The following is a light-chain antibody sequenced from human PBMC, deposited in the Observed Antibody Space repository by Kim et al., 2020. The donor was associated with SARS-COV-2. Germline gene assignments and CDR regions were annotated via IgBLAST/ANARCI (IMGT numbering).Light chain of an antibody. V-gene: IGLV2-14*03. CDR2: DVS. J-gene: IGLJ3*02. CDR3: TSFTSSSTLVV. CDR1: SSDVGGYNY. Sequence: QSVLTQPASVSGSPGESITISCTGTSSDVGGYNYVAWYQQHPGKAPKLMSYDVSSRPSGVSSRVSGSKSGDRASLTISGLQAEDEADYYCTSFTSSSTLVVFGGG.